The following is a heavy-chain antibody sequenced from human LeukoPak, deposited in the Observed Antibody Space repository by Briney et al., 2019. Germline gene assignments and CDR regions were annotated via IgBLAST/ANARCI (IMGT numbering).Heavy chain of an antibody. CDR3: ARLPYYYDGSGYHAGAFDI. J-gene: IGHJ3*02. D-gene: IGHD3-22*01. Sequence: PSETLSLTCSVSGGSISSFYWSWIRQPPGKGLEWIGYISYSGSTNYNPSLKSRVTISLDTSKNQFSPKLSSVTAADTAVYYCARLPYYYDGSGYHAGAFDIWGQGTMVTVSS. CDR1: GGSISSFY. V-gene: IGHV4-59*08. CDR2: ISYSGST.